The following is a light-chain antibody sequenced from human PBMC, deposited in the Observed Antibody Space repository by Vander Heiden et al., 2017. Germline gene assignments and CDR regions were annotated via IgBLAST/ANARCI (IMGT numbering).Light chain of an antibody. Sequence: SVLTQPPPVSEAPRQRVTISCSGSTSNIGNNAVNWYQQLPGKAPKLLIYYDDLLPSGVSDRFSGSKSGTSASLAISGLQSEDEADYYCAAWDDSRNGPVFGGGTKLTVL. V-gene: IGLV1-36*01. J-gene: IGLJ2*01. CDR3: AAWDDSRNGPV. CDR2: YDD. CDR1: TSNIGNNA.